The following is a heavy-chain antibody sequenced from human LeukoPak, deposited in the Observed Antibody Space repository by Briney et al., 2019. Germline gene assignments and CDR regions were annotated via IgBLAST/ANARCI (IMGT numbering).Heavy chain of an antibody. CDR1: GFTFSRYW. V-gene: IGHV3-7*01. CDR3: ARLKDDVTKLDY. Sequence: GGSLRLSCAGSGFTFSRYWMSWVRQAPGKGLEWVASINQDESRIHYVDSPKGRFTISRDNTKNSLFLEMNSLRVEDTAVYYCARLKDDVTKLDYWGQGTLVTVSS. D-gene: IGHD2-8*01. CDR2: INQDESRI. J-gene: IGHJ4*02.